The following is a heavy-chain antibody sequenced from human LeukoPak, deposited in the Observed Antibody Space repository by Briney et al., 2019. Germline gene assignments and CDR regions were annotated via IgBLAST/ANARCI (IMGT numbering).Heavy chain of an antibody. V-gene: IGHV1-69*13. D-gene: IGHD3-22*01. Sequence: SVKVSCKASGGTFSSYAISWVRQAPGQGLEWLGGIIPIFGTANYAQKFQGRVTITADESTSTAYMELSSLRSEDTAVYYCARAYYYDSSGSKIDYWGQGTLVTVSS. CDR3: ARAYYYDSSGSKIDY. CDR2: IIPIFGTA. CDR1: GGTFSSYA. J-gene: IGHJ4*02.